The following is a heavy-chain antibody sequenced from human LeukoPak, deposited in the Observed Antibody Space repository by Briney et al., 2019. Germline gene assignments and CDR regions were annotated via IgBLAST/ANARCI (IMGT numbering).Heavy chain of an antibody. J-gene: IGHJ4*02. V-gene: IGHV1-46*01. D-gene: IGHD3-10*01. Sequence: ASVKVSCKASGYTFTSHFMHWVRQAPGQGLEWMGIINPRGGSTSYTQKFQGRVTMTRDTSTSTVYMELRSLRSDDTAVYYCARDYRDVLLWFGELSKWGQGTLVTVSS. CDR3: ARDYRDVLLWFGELSK. CDR2: INPRGGST. CDR1: GYTFTSHF.